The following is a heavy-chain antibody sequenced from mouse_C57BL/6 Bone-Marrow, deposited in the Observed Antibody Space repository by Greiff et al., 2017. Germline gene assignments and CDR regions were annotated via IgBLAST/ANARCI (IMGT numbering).Heavy chain of an antibody. CDR3: ARNRGLRRAMDF. CDR2: IWSGGST. V-gene: IGHV2-2*01. CDR1: GFTLTSYG. J-gene: IGHJ4*01. Sequence: QVQLKESGPGLVQPSQSLSITCTASGFTLTSYGVHWVRQSPGKGLEWLGVIWSGGSTDYNAAFISRLSISKDNSKSQVFFKMNSLQADDTAIYYCARNRGLRRAMDFWGQGTSATVSA. D-gene: IGHD2-2*01.